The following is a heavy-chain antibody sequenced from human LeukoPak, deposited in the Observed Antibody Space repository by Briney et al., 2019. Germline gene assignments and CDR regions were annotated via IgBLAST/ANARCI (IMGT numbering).Heavy chain of an antibody. D-gene: IGHD2-15*01. Sequence: GESLKTSCKGSGYSFTSYWIGWVRQMPGKGLEWMGIIYPGDSDTRYSPSFQGQVTISADKSISTAYLQWSSLKASDTAMYYCARRYCSGGSCYYYFDYGGQGTLVTVSS. J-gene: IGHJ4*02. V-gene: IGHV5-51*01. CDR2: IYPGDSDT. CDR1: GYSFTSYW. CDR3: ARRYCSGGSCYYYFDY.